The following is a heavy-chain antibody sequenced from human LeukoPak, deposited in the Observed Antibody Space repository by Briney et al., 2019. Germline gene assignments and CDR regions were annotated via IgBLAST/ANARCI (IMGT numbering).Heavy chain of an antibody. CDR1: GFTFSSYW. CDR3: ARETDGPSPTFDY. CDR2: ISYDGSNK. V-gene: IGHV3-30-3*01. J-gene: IGHJ4*02. D-gene: IGHD5-24*01. Sequence: PGGSLRLSCAASGFTFSSYWMSWVRQAPGKGLEWVAVISYDGSNKYYADSVKGRFTISRDNSKNTLYLQMNSLRAEDTAVYYCARETDGPSPTFDYWGQGTLVTVSS.